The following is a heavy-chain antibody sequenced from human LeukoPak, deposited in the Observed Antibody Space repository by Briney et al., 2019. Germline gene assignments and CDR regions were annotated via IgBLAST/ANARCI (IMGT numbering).Heavy chain of an antibody. Sequence: PGGSLRLSCAASGFTFSSYWMHWVRQAPGKGLVWVSRINSDGSSTSYADSVKGRFTISRDNSRNTLYLQMNSLRAEDTAVYYCAKGDYYDLDYWGQGTLVTVSS. CDR2: INSDGSST. V-gene: IGHV3-74*01. J-gene: IGHJ4*02. D-gene: IGHD3-22*01. CDR1: GFTFSSYW. CDR3: AKGDYYDLDY.